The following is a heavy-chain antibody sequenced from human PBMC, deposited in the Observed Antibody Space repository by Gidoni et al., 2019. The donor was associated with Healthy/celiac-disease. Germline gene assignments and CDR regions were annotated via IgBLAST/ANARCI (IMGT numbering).Heavy chain of an antibody. CDR1: GYTFTSYG. V-gene: IGHV1-18*01. J-gene: IGHJ5*02. Sequence: QVQLVQSGAEVKKPGASVKVSCKASGYTFTSYGISWVRQAPGQGLEWMGWISAYNGNTNYAQKLQGRVTMTTDTSTSTAYMELRSLRSDDTAVYYCARDNCSGGSCYLNWFDPWGQGTLVTVSS. CDR3: ARDNCSGGSCYLNWFDP. CDR2: ISAYNGNT. D-gene: IGHD2-15*01.